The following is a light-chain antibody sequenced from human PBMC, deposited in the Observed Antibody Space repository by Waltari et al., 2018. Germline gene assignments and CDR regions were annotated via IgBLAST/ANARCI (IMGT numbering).Light chain of an antibody. Sequence: QSVLTQPPSVSGAPGQRVTISCTGSSSHIGAGYDVTRYQHLPGTAPKLLLYGNSNRPSGVPDRFSGSKSGTSASLAITGLQAEDEADYYCQSYDSSLSAVVFGGGTKLTVL. CDR1: SSHIGAGYD. V-gene: IGLV1-40*01. CDR2: GNS. CDR3: QSYDSSLSAVV. J-gene: IGLJ2*01.